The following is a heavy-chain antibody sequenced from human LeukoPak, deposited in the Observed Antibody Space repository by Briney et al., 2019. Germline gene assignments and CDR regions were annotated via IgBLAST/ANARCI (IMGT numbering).Heavy chain of an antibody. Sequence: PSETLSLTCTVSGGSISSGSYYWGWIRQPPGKGLEWIGSIYYSGSTYYNPSLKSRVTISVDTSKNQFSLRLTSVIAADTAVYYCARRHYYDSRGWFDPWGQGTLVTVSS. CDR1: GGSISSGSYY. D-gene: IGHD3-22*01. CDR2: IYYSGST. J-gene: IGHJ5*02. V-gene: IGHV4-39*01. CDR3: ARRHYYDSRGWFDP.